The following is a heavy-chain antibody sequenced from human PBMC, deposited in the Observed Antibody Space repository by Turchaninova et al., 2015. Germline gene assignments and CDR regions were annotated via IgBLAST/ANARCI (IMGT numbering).Heavy chain of an antibody. CDR2: RIPMLNNL. CDR3: ARAPVPTYYDSSGYYSDY. V-gene: IGHV1-69*10. CDR1: AGTFTTHA. J-gene: IGHJ4*02. Sequence: QFQLVQSGAELKKPGSSVKVPCMASAGTFTTHAITWVRQAPGQGLELVGGRIPMLNNLNYALKFQGIRTITADNSTTTAYMELSSLRSEDTAVYYCARAPVPTYYDSSGYYSDYWGQGTLVTVSS. D-gene: IGHD3-22*01.